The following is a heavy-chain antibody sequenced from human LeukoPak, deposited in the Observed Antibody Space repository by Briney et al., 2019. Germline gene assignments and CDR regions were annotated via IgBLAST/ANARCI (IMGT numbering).Heavy chain of an antibody. Sequence: GASVKVSCKTSGYPFTTWEINWVRQAAGQGLEWMGWVHPNGGNTAYAQKFQGRVNMTRDTSISTAYMELSGLTSDDTAVYFCARGPRNDPWGQGTLVTISS. CDR3: ARGPRNDP. CDR1: GYPFTTWE. J-gene: IGHJ5*02. V-gene: IGHV1-8*01. CDR2: VHPNGGNT. D-gene: IGHD1-14*01.